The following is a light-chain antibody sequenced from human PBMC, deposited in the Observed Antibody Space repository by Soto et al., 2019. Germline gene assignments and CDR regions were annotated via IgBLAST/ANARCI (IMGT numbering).Light chain of an antibody. V-gene: IGKV1D-12*01. CDR1: HGISNW. J-gene: IGKJ4*01. CDR3: QQGNSFPRT. CDR2: AAS. Sequence: DIEMTQSPSSVSASVGDRVTITCRASHGISNWLAWYQQKPGKAPKLLISAASSLQGGVPSRFNVSGSGTDFTLTITSLQPEDFASYYCQQGNSFPRTFGGGTKVEIK.